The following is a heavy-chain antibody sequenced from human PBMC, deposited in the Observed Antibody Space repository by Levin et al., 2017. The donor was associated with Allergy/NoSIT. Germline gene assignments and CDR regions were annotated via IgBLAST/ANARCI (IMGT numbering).Heavy chain of an antibody. CDR3: ARTDDPNRFDS. V-gene: IGHV4-61*03. CDR1: GGSIGSDSY. D-gene: IGHD3-16*01. Sequence: SQTLSLTCTVSGGSIGSDSYWSWIRQPPGKGLEWIGYIYYSGNSNYNPSLKSRVTISVATNHFSLKLSSVTAADTAVYYCARTDDPNRFDSWGQGTLVTVSS. J-gene: IGHJ3*02. CDR2: IYYSGNS.